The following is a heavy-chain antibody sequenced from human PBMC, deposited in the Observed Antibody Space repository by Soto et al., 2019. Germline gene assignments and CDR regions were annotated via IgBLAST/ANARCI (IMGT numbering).Heavy chain of an antibody. J-gene: IGHJ4*02. D-gene: IGHD4-17*01. CDR3: ARVYGDYYFDY. CDR1: GGSISSYY. V-gene: IGHV4-59*12. CDR2: IYYSGST. Sequence: SETLSLTCTVSGGSISSYYWSWIRQPPGKGLEWIGYIYYSGSTNYNPSLKSRVTISVDTSKNQFSLKLSSVTAADTAVYYCARVYGDYYFDYWGQGTLVTVSS.